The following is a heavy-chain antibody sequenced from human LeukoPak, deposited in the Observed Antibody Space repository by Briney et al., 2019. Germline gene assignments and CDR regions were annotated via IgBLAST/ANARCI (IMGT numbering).Heavy chain of an antibody. CDR2: IKQDGSEK. J-gene: IGHJ3*02. D-gene: IGHD4-23*01. CDR1: GFTFSSYW. CDR3: ARVRITVVFDAFDI. V-gene: IGHV3-7*01. Sequence: GGSPRLSCAASGFTFSSYWMSWVRQAPGKGLEWVANIKQDGSEKYYVDSVKGRFTISRDNAKNSLYLQMNSLRAEDTAVYYCARVRITVVFDAFDIWGQGTMVTVSS.